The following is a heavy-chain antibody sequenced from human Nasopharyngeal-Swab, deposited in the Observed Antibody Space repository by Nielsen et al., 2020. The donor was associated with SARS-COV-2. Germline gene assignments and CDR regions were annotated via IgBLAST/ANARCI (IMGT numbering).Heavy chain of an antibody. J-gene: IGHJ4*02. V-gene: IGHV4-59*13. CDR3: ARMWGDPDFDY. CDR2: IYYSGST. D-gene: IGHD2-21*02. Sequence: PGKGLEWIGYIYYSGSTNYNPSLKSRVTISVDTSKNQFSLRQSSVTAADTAVYCCARMWGDPDFDYWGQGTLVTVSS.